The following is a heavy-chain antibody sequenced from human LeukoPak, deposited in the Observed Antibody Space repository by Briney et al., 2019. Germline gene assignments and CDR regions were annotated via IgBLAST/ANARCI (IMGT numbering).Heavy chain of an antibody. J-gene: IGHJ6*02. D-gene: IGHD3-22*01. CDR2: IYYSGST. V-gene: IGHV4-59*01. CDR1: GGSISSYY. CDR3: ARGFGRGSGYYYGPYYYGMGV. Sequence: SETLSLTCTVSGGSISSYYWSWLRQPPGKGLEWLGYIYYSGSTNYNPSLKSRVTISVDTSKNQFSLKLSSVTAADTAVYYCARGFGRGSGYYYGPYYYGMGVWGQGTTVTVSS.